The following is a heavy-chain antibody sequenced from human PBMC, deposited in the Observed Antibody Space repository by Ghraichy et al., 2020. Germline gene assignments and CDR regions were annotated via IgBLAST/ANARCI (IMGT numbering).Heavy chain of an antibody. D-gene: IGHD3-22*01. J-gene: IGHJ4*02. V-gene: IGHV4-4*09. CDR2: IYTSGST. Sequence: GSLSLTCTVSGGSISNYYWSWIRQPPGKGLEWIGYIYTSGSTNYNPSLKSRVSMSLDTSKNQFSLRLSSVTAADTAVYYCARRSPGYYFDYWGQGTLVTVSS. CDR3: ARRSPGYYFDY. CDR1: GGSISNYY.